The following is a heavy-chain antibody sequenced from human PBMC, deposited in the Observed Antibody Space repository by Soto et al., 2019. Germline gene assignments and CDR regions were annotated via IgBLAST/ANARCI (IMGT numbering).Heavy chain of an antibody. V-gene: IGHV4-31*03. D-gene: IGHD3-22*01. CDR1: GGSISSGGYY. J-gene: IGHJ6*02. Sequence: QVQLQESGPGLVKPSQTLSLTCTVSGGSISSGGYYWSWIRQHPGKGLEWIGYFYYSGSTYYNPSLKSRVTISVDTSKNQFSLKLSSVTAADTAVYYCASTYYYDLGYYYGMDVWGQGTTVTVSS. CDR2: FYYSGST. CDR3: ASTYYYDLGYYYGMDV.